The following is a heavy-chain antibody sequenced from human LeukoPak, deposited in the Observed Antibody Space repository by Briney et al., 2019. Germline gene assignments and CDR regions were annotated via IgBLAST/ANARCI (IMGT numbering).Heavy chain of an antibody. V-gene: IGHV4-61*01. CDR3: ARLYSSGWYYFDY. CDR2: LYYSGST. D-gene: IGHD6-19*01. J-gene: IGHJ4*02. CDR1: GGSVSSDNYY. Sequence: PSETLSLTCTVSGGSVSSDNYYWSWIRQAPGKGLEWIGYLYYSGSTNYNPSLKSRVTISVDTSKNQFSLKLSSVTAADTAVYYCARLYSSGWYYFDYWGQGTLVTVSS.